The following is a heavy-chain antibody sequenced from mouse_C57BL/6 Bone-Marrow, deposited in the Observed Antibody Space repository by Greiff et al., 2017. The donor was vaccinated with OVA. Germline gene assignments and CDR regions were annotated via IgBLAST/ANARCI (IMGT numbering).Heavy chain of an antibody. CDR2: IYPRSGNT. V-gene: IGHV1-81*01. Sequence: QVQLQQSGAELARPGASVKLSCKASGYTFTSYGISWVKQRPGQGLEWIGEIYPRSGNTYYNEKFKGKATLTADKSSSTAYMELRSLTSEDSAVYFCARVPSLLRPFDYWGQGTTLTVSA. D-gene: IGHD1-1*01. J-gene: IGHJ2*01. CDR3: ARVPSLLRPFDY. CDR1: GYTFTSYG.